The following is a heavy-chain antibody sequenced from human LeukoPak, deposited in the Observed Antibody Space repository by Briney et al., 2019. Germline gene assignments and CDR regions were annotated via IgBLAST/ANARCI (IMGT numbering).Heavy chain of an antibody. Sequence: PGGSLRLSCAASGFTFSSYGMHWVRQAPGKGLEWVAFIRYDGSNKYYADSVKGRFTISRDNSKNTLYLQMNSLRAEDTAVYYCAKDSSSISGEYFQHWGQGTLVTVSS. CDR3: AKDSSSISGEYFQH. J-gene: IGHJ1*01. V-gene: IGHV3-30*02. D-gene: IGHD6-6*01. CDR2: IRYDGSNK. CDR1: GFTFSSYG.